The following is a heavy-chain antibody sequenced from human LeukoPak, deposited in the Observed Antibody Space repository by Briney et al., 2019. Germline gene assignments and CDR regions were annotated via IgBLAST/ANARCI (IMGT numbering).Heavy chain of an antibody. CDR1: GGSISGSITSSDW. CDR3: ARDSDRAGAFDI. Sequence: SETLSLTCAVSGGSISGSITSSDWWSWVRQPPGKGLEWIGSIYYSWSTYYNPSLKSRVTISVDTSKNQFSLKLSSVTAADTAVYYCARDSDRAGAFDIWGQGTMVTVSS. J-gene: IGHJ3*02. D-gene: IGHD3-10*01. CDR2: IYYSWST. V-gene: IGHV4-39*07.